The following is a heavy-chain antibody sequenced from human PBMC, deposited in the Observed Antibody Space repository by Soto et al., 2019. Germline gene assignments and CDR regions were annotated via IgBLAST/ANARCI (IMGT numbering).Heavy chain of an antibody. J-gene: IGHJ4*02. D-gene: IGHD1-26*01. Sequence: EVKLVESGGGLVKPGGSLRLSCAASGFTFSNAWMSWVRQAPGKGLEWVGRIKSKTDGGTTDYAAPVKGRFTISRDDSKITLYLPMNSLKPEDTAVYYCTLGSYYHLDYWGQGTLVTVSS. CDR3: TLGSYYHLDY. CDR2: IKSKTDGGTT. V-gene: IGHV3-15*01. CDR1: GFTFSNAW.